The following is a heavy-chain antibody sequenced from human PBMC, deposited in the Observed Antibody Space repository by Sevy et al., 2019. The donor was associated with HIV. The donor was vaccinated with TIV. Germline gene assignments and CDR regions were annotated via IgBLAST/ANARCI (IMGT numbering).Heavy chain of an antibody. CDR2: ISGSGGST. Sequence: GGSLRLSCAASGFTFSSYAMSWVRQAPGKGLEWVSAISGSGGSTYYEDSVKGRFTISRDNSKNTLYLQMNSLRAEDTAVYYCATSPRIAVAGTGYFDYWGQGTLVTVSS. J-gene: IGHJ4*02. D-gene: IGHD6-19*01. CDR1: GFTFSSYA. CDR3: ATSPRIAVAGTGYFDY. V-gene: IGHV3-23*01.